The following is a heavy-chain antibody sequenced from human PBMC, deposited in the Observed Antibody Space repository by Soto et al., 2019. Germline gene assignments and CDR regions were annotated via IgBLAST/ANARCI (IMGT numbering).Heavy chain of an antibody. CDR1: GGTFSSYA. Sequence: ASVKVSCKASGGTFSSYAISWVRQAPGQGLEWMGGVIPILGIANYAQKFQGRVTITADKSTSTAYMELSSLRSEDTAVYYCAREKSGIAAAGPIYYFDYWGQGTLVTVSS. V-gene: IGHV1-69*10. CDR3: AREKSGIAAAGPIYYFDY. D-gene: IGHD6-13*01. J-gene: IGHJ4*02. CDR2: VIPILGIA.